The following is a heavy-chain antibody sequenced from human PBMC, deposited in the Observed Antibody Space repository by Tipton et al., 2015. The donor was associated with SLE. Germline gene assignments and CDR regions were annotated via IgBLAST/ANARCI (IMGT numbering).Heavy chain of an antibody. D-gene: IGHD1-26*01. Sequence: QLVQSGAEVKKPGASVKVSCKASGYTFTGYYIHWVRQAPGQGLEWMGWINPNSGGTNYAQKFQGRVTMTRDTSISTAYMELSRLRSDDTAVYYCARDGGIVGDPGAFDIWGQGTMVTVSS. V-gene: IGHV1-2*02. CDR3: ARDGGIVGDPGAFDI. J-gene: IGHJ3*02. CDR1: GYTFTGYY. CDR2: INPNSGGT.